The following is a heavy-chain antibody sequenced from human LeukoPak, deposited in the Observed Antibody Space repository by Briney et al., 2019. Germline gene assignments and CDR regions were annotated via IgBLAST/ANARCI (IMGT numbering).Heavy chain of an antibody. CDR2: INPTWGRT. Sequence: GASVKVSCKASGYTFTGYYMHWVRQAPAQGLEWMGWINPTWGRTNYAQKFQGRGAITRDQSNRTAYMELDRLRSDDTAVYYCAGEESGYCSGGSGYDGANWFDPWGQGTLVTVSS. D-gene: IGHD2-15*01. V-gene: IGHV1-2*02. CDR3: AGEESGYCSGGSGYDGANWFDP. J-gene: IGHJ5*02. CDR1: GYTFTGYY.